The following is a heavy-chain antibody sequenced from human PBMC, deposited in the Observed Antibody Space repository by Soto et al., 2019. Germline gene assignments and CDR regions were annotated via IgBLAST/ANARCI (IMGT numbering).Heavy chain of an antibody. J-gene: IGHJ4*02. CDR3: ARLQGRPWNAFDN. D-gene: IGHD1-1*01. Sequence: SRVSISVDTSKNQFSLRLSSVTAADTAVYYCARLQGRPWNAFDNWGQGTLVTVSS. V-gene: IGHV4-59*08.